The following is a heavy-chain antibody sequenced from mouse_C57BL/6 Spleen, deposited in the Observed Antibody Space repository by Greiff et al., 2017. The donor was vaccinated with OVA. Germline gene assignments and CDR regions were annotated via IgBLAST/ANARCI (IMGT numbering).Heavy chain of an antibody. CDR3: TTGGDYDGYYAMDY. CDR1: GFNIKDYY. J-gene: IGHJ4*01. V-gene: IGHV14-1*01. D-gene: IGHD2-4*01. CDR2: IDPEDGDT. Sequence: VQLQQSGAELVRPGASVKLSCTASGFNIKDYYMHWVKQRPEQGLEWIGRIDPEDGDTEYAPKFQGKATMTADTSSNTAYLRRSSLTSEDTAVYYCTTGGDYDGYYAMDYWGQGTSVTVSS.